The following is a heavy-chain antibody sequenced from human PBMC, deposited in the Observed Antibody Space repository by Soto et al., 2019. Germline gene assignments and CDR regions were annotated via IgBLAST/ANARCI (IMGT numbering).Heavy chain of an antibody. D-gene: IGHD3-16*02. Sequence: QITLKESGPTLVKPTQTLTLTCTFSGFSLSTSGVGVGWIRQPPGKALEWLALIYWNDDKRYSPSLKSRLTITTDTSKNQVVLTMTNMDPVDTATYYCSRVVIYFDYWGQGTLVTVSS. J-gene: IGHJ4*02. CDR2: IYWNDDK. V-gene: IGHV2-5*01. CDR1: GFSLSTSGVG. CDR3: SRVVIYFDY.